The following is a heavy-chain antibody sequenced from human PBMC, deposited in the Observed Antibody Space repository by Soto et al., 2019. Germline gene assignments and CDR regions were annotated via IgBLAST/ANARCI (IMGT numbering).Heavy chain of an antibody. CDR1: GRYVRSGSYH. CDR2: TYYSGST. CDR3: ARGSNSNFEDPIV. J-gene: IGHJ4*02. Sequence: SSTLSLTCTVSGRYVRSGSYHWSWIRQPPVKGLEWIGYTYYSGSTSFNPALKSRATISVDTSRNQVSLTLTSVTAADTAVYYCARGSNSNFEDPIVWGQGTLDTVTS. D-gene: IGHD4-4*01. V-gene: IGHV4-61*01.